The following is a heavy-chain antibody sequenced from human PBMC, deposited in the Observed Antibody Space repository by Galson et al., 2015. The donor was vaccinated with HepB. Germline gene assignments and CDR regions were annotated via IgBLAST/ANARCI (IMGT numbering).Heavy chain of an antibody. CDR3: ASAKYYDFWSGPYYFDY. Sequence: SVKVSCKASGGTFSSYAISWVRQAPGQGLEWMGGIIPIFGTANYAQKFQGRVTITADESTSTAYMELSSLRSEDTAVYYCASAKYYDFWSGPYYFDYWGQGTLVTVSS. CDR2: IIPIFGTA. CDR1: GGTFSSYA. J-gene: IGHJ4*02. V-gene: IGHV1-69*13. D-gene: IGHD3-3*01.